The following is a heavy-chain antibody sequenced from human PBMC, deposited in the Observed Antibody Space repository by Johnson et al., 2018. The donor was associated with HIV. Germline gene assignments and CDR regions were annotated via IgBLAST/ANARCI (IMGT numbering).Heavy chain of an antibody. Sequence: VQLVESGGGVVQPGRSLRLSCVASGFTFRSYGMHWVRQAPGKGLEWVAVIGYDGSNKYYADSVKGRFTISRDNSKNTLYLQMNSLRAEDTAVYYCVKGVVGAEDVFDIWGQGTMVTVSS. J-gene: IGHJ3*02. D-gene: IGHD1-26*01. V-gene: IGHV3-33*06. CDR1: GFTFRSYG. CDR2: IGYDGSNK. CDR3: VKGVVGAEDVFDI.